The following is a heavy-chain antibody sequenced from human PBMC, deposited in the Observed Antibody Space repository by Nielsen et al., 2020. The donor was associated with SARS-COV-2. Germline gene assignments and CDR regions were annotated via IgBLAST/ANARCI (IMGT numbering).Heavy chain of an antibody. V-gene: IGHV3-74*01. CDR3: VAADGGY. Sequence: GESLKISCSASGFTFSAYAMHWVRQAPGKGLLWVSRINSDGTTTTYADSVKGRFTISRDNAKNTLYLQMNTLRVEDTAVYYCVAADGGYWGQGTRVTVSA. D-gene: IGHD3-10*01. CDR1: GFTFSAYA. J-gene: IGHJ4*02. CDR2: INSDGTTT.